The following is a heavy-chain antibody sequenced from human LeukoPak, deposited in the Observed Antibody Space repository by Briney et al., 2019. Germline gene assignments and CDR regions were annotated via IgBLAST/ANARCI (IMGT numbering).Heavy chain of an antibody. CDR1: GGSISGHY. Sequence: PSETLSLTYTVSGGSISGHYWSWIRLPPGKRLEWIGYIYYSGSTSYNPSLKTRVTISLDTSKNQFSLKLSSMTAADTAVYYCARDGNSGWLDHWGQGTLVTVSS. CDR3: ARDGNSGWLDH. CDR2: IYYSGST. D-gene: IGHD1/OR15-1a*01. V-gene: IGHV4-59*11. J-gene: IGHJ5*02.